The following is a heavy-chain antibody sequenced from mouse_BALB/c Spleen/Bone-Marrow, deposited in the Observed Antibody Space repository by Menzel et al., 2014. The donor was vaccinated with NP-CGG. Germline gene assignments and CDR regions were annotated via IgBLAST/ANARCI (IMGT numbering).Heavy chain of an antibody. CDR3: ARENYYGSSYPIDY. CDR2: INPDSSTI. J-gene: IGHJ4*01. CDR1: AVDFSRYW. V-gene: IGHV4-1*02. Sequence: PAPAVDFSRYWMSWVRQAPGKGLEWIGEINPDSSTINYTSSLKDKFIISRDNAKNTLYLQMSKVRSEDTALYYCARENYYGSSYPIDYWGQGTSVTVSS. D-gene: IGHD1-1*01.